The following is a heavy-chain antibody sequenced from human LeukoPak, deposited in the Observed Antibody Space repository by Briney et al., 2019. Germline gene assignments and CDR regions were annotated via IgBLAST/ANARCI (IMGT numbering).Heavy chain of an antibody. D-gene: IGHD2-2*01. CDR1: GFTFSSYW. Sequence: GGSLRLSCAASGFTFSSYWMSWVRQAPGKGLEWVANIKQDGSEKYYVDSVKCRFTISRDNAKNSLYLQMNSLRAEDTAVYYCASFLYCSSTSCYAWSPPRGYYFDYWGQGTLVTVSS. V-gene: IGHV3-7*01. CDR2: IKQDGSEK. J-gene: IGHJ4*02. CDR3: ASFLYCSSTSCYAWSPPRGYYFDY.